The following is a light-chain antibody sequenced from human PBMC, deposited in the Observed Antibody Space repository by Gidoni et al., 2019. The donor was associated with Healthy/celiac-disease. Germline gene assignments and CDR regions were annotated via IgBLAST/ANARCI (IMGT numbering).Light chain of an antibody. Sequence: DIQMTQSPSTLSASVGDRVTITCRASQSISSWLAWYQQKAGKGPKLLIYKSSSLESGVPSSFSVSGSGTEFTLTISSLKPDDFATYDCQQYNSYSTYTFGQGTKLEIK. V-gene: IGKV1-5*03. CDR2: KSS. CDR3: QQYNSYSTYT. CDR1: QSISSW. J-gene: IGKJ2*01.